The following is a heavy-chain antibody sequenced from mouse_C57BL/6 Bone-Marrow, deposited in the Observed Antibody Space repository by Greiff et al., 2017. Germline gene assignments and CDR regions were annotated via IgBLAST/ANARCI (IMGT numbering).Heavy chain of an antibody. CDR2: ISSGSSTT. J-gene: IGHJ2*01. CDR1: GFTFSDYG. D-gene: IGHD1-1*01. V-gene: IGHV5-17*01. Sequence: EVKLMESGGGLVKPGASLKLSCAASGFTFSDYGMHWVRQAPEKGLEWVAYISSGSSTTYYADTVKGIVTISRDKAKNTLCLQMTSLTSEDAAMYYCARLCTTVVGGDYWGQGTTLTVSA. CDR3: ARLCTTVVGGDY.